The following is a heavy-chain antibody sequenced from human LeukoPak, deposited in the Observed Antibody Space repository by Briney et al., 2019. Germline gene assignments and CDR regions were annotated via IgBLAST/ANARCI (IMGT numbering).Heavy chain of an antibody. V-gene: IGHV4-38-2*02. CDR2: IYHSGST. J-gene: IGHJ6*03. D-gene: IGHD3-3*01. CDR3: ARGITTAYYYYYYMDV. Sequence: SETLSLTCTVSGYSISSGYYWGWIRQPPGKGLEWIGSIYHSGSTYYNPSLKNRVTISVDTSKNQFSLKLSSVTAADTAVYYCARGITTAYYYYYYMDVWGKGTTVTVSS. CDR1: GYSISSGYY.